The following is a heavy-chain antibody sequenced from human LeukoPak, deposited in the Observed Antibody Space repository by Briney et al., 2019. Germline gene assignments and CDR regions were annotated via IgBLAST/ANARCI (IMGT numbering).Heavy chain of an antibody. V-gene: IGHV3-21*01. CDR1: GFTFSSYS. D-gene: IGHD3-9*01. CDR2: ISSSSSYI. J-gene: IGHJ4*02. Sequence: GGSLRLSCAASGFTFSSYSMNWVRQAPGKGLEWVSSISSSSSYIYYADSVKGRFTISRDNAKNSLYLQMNSLRAEDTAVYYCARGPYDILTGYYPLDYLDYWGQGTLVTVSS. CDR3: ARGPYDILTGYYPLDYLDY.